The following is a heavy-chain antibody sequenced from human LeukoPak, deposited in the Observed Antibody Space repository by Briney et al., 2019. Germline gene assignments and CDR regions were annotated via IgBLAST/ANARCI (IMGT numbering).Heavy chain of an antibody. V-gene: IGHV3-74*01. Sequence: GGSLRLSCAASGFTFSSYWMHWVRQAPGKGLVWVSLINSDGSSTRYVDSVKGRFTISRDNAKNTLYLQMNSLRAEDTAVYYCASEMATTDYWGQGTLVTVSS. CDR2: INSDGSST. J-gene: IGHJ4*02. CDR3: ASEMATTDY. CDR1: GFTFSSYW. D-gene: IGHD5-24*01.